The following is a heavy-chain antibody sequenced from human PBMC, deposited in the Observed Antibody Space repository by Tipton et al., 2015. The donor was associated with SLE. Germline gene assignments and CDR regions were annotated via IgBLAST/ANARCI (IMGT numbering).Heavy chain of an antibody. D-gene: IGHD6-19*01. Sequence: LVKPTETLSLTCTVSGGPIISSGHYWGWIRQSPGKGLDFIGSMYHTGSTYYNPSLKSRVTISLNTSKNQFSLRVNSVTAADTAVYYCARTGSSYSSGWYQWGQGTLVTVSS. CDR1: GGPIISSGHY. CDR3: ARTGSSYSSGWYQ. V-gene: IGHV4-39*01. CDR2: MYHTGST. J-gene: IGHJ4*02.